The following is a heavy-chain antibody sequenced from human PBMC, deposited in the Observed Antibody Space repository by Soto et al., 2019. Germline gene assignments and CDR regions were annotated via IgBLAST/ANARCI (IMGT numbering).Heavy chain of an antibody. V-gene: IGHV1-69*06. CDR1: GGTFSRNA. Sequence: QVQLVQSGAEVKKAGSSVKVSCKAAGGTFSRNAISWVRQAPGQGLEWMGGIIPFFDTANYAKKFQGRVTVSADKATSTAYMELSSLTSKDTAVYYCARSTPQSGSFMQIFDYWGQGTLVTVSS. CDR3: ARSTPQSGSFMQIFDY. D-gene: IGHD2-2*01. CDR2: IIPFFDTA. J-gene: IGHJ4*02.